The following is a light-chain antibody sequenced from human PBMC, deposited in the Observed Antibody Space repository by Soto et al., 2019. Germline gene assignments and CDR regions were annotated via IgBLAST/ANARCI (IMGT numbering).Light chain of an antibody. CDR3: QQYNSWPPIT. V-gene: IGKV3-15*01. CDR1: QSISTN. Sequence: EIVMTQSPASLSVSPGERATLSCRASQSISTNLAWFQHKPGQAPRLLIYGASTRATGIPARFSGSGSGTEFTRTINILQSDDFAVYFCQQYNSWPPITFGQGTRLQIK. CDR2: GAS. J-gene: IGKJ5*01.